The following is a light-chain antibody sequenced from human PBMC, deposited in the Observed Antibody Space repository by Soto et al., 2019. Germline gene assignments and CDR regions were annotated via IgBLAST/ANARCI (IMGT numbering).Light chain of an antibody. CDR1: YGAVSTDYY. J-gene: IGLJ3*02. CDR3: VLYLGSGMWV. CDR2: NTH. V-gene: IGLV8-61*01. Sequence: QTVVTQEPSFSVSRGRTVTLTCGLTYGAVSTDYYASWYQQTPGQAPRTLIYNTHIRSSGVPDRFSGSILGGKAARTITGAQADDECDYFCVLYLGSGMWVFGGGTKVTV.